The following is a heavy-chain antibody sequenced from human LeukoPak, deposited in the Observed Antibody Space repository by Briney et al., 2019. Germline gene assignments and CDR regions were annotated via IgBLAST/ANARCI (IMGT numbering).Heavy chain of an antibody. CDR3: ARHPSYGDYSRAFVI. Sequence: GGSLRLSCAASGFTFSSYAMIWVRQAPGKGLEWVSAISGSGGSTYYADSVKGRFTISRDNSKNTLYLQMNSLRAEDTAVYYCARHPSYGDYSRAFVIWGQGTMVTVSS. V-gene: IGHV3-23*01. D-gene: IGHD4-17*01. CDR1: GFTFSSYA. J-gene: IGHJ3*02. CDR2: ISGSGGST.